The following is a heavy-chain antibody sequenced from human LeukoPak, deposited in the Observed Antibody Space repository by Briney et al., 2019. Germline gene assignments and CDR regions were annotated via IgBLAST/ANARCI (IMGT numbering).Heavy chain of an antibody. CDR3: AREGYYDSGSFYNYYYMDV. V-gene: IGHV1-69*13. J-gene: IGHJ6*03. CDR2: IIPIFGTA. CDR1: GGTFSSYA. Sequence: SVTVSCKASGGTFSSYAISWVRQAPGQGLEWMGGIIPIFGTANYAQKFQGRVTITADESTSTAYMELRSLRSDDTAVYYCAREGYYDSGSFYNYYYMDVWGEGTTVAVSS. D-gene: IGHD3-10*01.